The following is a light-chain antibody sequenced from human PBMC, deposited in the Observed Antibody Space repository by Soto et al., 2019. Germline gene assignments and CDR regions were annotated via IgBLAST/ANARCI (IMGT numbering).Light chain of an antibody. Sequence: DVQMTQSPSSLSASVGDRVTISCRASQSIGTSLNWFQQKPGEAPKFLIYGASSLQSGVPSRFSGGGSGTDFTLTISSVQPEDFATYYCQQTYSVPLSFGGGTKVEIK. J-gene: IGKJ4*01. V-gene: IGKV1-39*01. CDR2: GAS. CDR3: QQTYSVPLS. CDR1: QSIGTS.